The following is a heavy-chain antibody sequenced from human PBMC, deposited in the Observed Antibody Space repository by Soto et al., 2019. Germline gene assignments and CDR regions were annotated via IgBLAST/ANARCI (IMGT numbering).Heavy chain of an antibody. CDR3: ATASPAHYFDT. Sequence: QVHLVQSGAEVKKPGASVKVSCKTFGYTFIGFYLHWVRQAPGQGPEWMGCINPHSGVTKYAQKFEGRVTLTRDASTNTAFMEVTNLRSYDTAICSCATASPAHYFDTWGLGTLVTLSS. CDR2: INPHSGVT. V-gene: IGHV1-2*02. CDR1: GYTFIGFY. J-gene: IGHJ4*02.